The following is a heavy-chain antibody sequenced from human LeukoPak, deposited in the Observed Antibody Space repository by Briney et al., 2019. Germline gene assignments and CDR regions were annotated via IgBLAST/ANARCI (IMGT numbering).Heavy chain of an antibody. CDR3: ARDLKGHSGYDYLGDYYGMDV. CDR1: GFTFSSYG. V-gene: IGHV3-33*01. D-gene: IGHD5-12*01. Sequence: GGSLRLSCAASGFTFSSYGMHWVRQAPGKGLEGVAVIWYDGSNKYYADSVKGRFTISRDNSKNTLYLQMNSLRAEDTAVYYCARDLKGHSGYDYLGDYYGMDVWGQGTTVTVSS. J-gene: IGHJ6*02. CDR2: IWYDGSNK.